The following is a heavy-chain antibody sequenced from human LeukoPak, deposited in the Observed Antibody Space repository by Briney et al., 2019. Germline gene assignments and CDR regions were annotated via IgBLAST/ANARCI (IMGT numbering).Heavy chain of an antibody. D-gene: IGHD5-24*01. CDR3: ARGDGYNLY. V-gene: IGHV4-59*01. CDR2: ICYSGST. CDR1: GGSISYYC. J-gene: IGHJ4*02. Sequence: PSETLSLTCTVSGGSISYYCWSWIRQPPGKGLEWIGYICYSGSTNYNPSLKSRVTLSVDMSKNQFSLKLSSVTAADTAVYYCARGDGYNLYWGQGTLVTVSS.